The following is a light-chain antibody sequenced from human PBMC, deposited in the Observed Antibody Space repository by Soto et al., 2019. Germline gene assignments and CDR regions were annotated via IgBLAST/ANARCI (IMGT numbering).Light chain of an antibody. Sequence: DIQMTQSPSTLSASVGDRVTITCRASQSISSWLAWYQQKPGKAPKLLIYDASSLESGVPSRFSGSGSGTESTLTITSLQPDDFGAYYCQQYNSYSLLPFGQGTKVQIK. V-gene: IGKV1-5*01. CDR3: QQYNSYSLLP. J-gene: IGKJ1*01. CDR2: DAS. CDR1: QSISSW.